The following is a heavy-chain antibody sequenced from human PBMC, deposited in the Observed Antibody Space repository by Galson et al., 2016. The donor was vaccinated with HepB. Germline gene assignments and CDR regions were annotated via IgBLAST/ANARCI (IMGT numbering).Heavy chain of an antibody. D-gene: IGHD2-15*01. V-gene: IGHV6-1*01. J-gene: IGHJ4*02. CDR1: GDSVSRNSAA. Sequence: CAISGDSVSRNSAAWNWIRQSPTRGLEWLGRTSYRSKWQSDYAVSVRSRITISQDTSKNHFSLKLNAVTPEDTAVYYCARSGGSSHFAYWGLGTLVTVSS. CDR2: TSYRSKWQS. CDR3: ARSGGSSHFAY.